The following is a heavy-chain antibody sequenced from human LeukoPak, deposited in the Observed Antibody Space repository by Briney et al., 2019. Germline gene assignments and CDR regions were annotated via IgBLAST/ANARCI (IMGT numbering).Heavy chain of an antibody. Sequence: GGSLRLSCAASGFTFSSYGMHWVRQAPGRGLEWVAFIRYDGSNKYYADSVKGRFTISRDNSKNTLYLQMNSLRAEDTALYYCAKTWAYYYDSSGYRPIVYWGQGTLVTVSS. CDR1: GFTFSSYG. D-gene: IGHD3-22*01. V-gene: IGHV3-30*02. J-gene: IGHJ4*02. CDR2: IRYDGSNK. CDR3: AKTWAYYYDSSGYRPIVY.